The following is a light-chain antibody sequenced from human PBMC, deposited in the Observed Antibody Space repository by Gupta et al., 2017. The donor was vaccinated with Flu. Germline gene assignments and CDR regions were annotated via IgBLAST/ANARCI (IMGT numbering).Light chain of an antibody. CDR3: QQENSWLFT. CDR2: DAS. J-gene: IGKJ3*01. Sequence: EIVMTQSPATLSLSPGERATLSCRASQSIYSDLAWYQRKPGQAPRLLIYDASTRATGVPARFSGSGSGTEFTLTISSLQSEDFAFYYCQQENSWLFTFGHGTKVDIK. CDR1: QSIYSD. V-gene: IGKV3-15*01.